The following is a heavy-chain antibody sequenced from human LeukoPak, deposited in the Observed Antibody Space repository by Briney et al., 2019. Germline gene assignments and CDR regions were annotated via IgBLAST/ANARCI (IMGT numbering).Heavy chain of an antibody. CDR2: MNPNSGNT. D-gene: IGHD6-19*01. CDR3: ARDHSDLRQWLAVGEYYFDY. CDR1: GYTFTSYD. Sequence: GASVKVSCKASGYTFTSYDINWVRQATGQGLEWMGWMNPNSGNTGYAQKFQGRVTMTRNTSISTAYMELSSLRSEDTAVYYCARDHSDLRQWLAVGEYYFDYWGQGTLVTVSS. J-gene: IGHJ4*02. V-gene: IGHV1-8*01.